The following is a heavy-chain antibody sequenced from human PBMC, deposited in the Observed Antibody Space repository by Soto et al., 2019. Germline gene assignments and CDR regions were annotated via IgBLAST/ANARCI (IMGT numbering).Heavy chain of an antibody. V-gene: IGHV3-48*01. CDR3: AKAIAVAGTGPDY. CDR1: GFTFSSYS. D-gene: IGHD6-19*01. CDR2: ISSSSSTI. J-gene: IGHJ4*02. Sequence: GGSLRLSCAASGFTFSSYSMNWVRQAPWKGLEWVSYISSSSSTIYYADSVKGRFTISRDNAKNSLYLQMNSLRAEDTAVYYCAKAIAVAGTGPDYWGQGTLVTVSS.